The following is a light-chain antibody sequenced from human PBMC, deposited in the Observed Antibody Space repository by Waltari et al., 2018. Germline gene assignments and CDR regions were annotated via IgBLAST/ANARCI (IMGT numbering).Light chain of an antibody. CDR3: QQRSSWPPTYT. J-gene: IGKJ2*01. CDR1: QSVSRF. Sequence: EIVLTQSPATLSLSPGERATLSCRASQSVSRFLAWYQQKPGQAPRLLIYDASDRATDIPARFSGSGSGTDFTLTISSLEPEDFAVYYCQQRSSWPPTYTFGQGTRLEIK. CDR2: DAS. V-gene: IGKV3-11*01.